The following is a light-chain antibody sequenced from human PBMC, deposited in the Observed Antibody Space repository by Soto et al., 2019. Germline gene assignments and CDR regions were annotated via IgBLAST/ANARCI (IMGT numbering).Light chain of an antibody. V-gene: IGKV1-9*01. Sequence: IQFTQSTSSLSASGGDIVTITYRATQGISSYLDWYQQKPGKAPKLLIYAAFTLQSGVPSRFSGSGSGTDFPLTIGSLQPEEFATYYCQQLNSYLLTFGGGTKVEIK. CDR2: AAF. J-gene: IGKJ4*01. CDR3: QQLNSYLLT. CDR1: QGISSY.